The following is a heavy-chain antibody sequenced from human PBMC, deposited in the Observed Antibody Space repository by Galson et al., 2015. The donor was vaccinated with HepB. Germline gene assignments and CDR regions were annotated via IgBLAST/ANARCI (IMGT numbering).Heavy chain of an antibody. J-gene: IGHJ6*03. V-gene: IGHV1-2*02. Sequence: SVKVSCKASGYTFAGYYLHWVRQAPGQGLEWMGWINPNNGGTNYAQKFQGRVTMTRDTSISTVYMELSRLRSDDTAVYYCAGDANPRTIYYYYYYLDVWGKGTTVTVSS. CDR1: GYTFAGYY. D-gene: IGHD3-3*01. CDR3: AGDANPRTIYYYYYYLDV. CDR2: INPNNGGT.